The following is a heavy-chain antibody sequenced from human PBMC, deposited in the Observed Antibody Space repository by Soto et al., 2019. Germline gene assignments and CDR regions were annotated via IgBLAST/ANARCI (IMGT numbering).Heavy chain of an antibody. D-gene: IGHD2-21*01. J-gene: IGHJ4*02. Sequence: DVQVVESGGDLVQPGGSLRLSCSASGFTFSSYPMHWVRLAPGKGLEYVSGIDSNGAATYYGDSVKGRFIVSRDNSKNTLNLQMSTMTSEDTAVYYCVKDSSNSGERLWFDYWGQGTLVTVSS. CDR2: IDSNGAAT. CDR1: GFTFSSYP. CDR3: VKDSSNSGERLWFDY. V-gene: IGHV3-64D*06.